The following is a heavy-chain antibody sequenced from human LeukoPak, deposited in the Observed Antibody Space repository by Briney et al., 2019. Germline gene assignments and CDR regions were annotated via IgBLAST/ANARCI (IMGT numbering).Heavy chain of an antibody. CDR3: ARPIGEHAFDI. CDR1: GYTFTSYG. J-gene: IGHJ3*02. V-gene: IGHV1-18*01. D-gene: IGHD1-26*01. Sequence: ASVKVSCKASGYTFTSYGISWVRQAPGQGLKWMGWISAYNGKTIHAQKLQDRVTMTTDTPTSTGYMELRSLISDDTAVYYCARPIGEHAFDIWGQGTMVTVSS. CDR2: ISAYNGKT.